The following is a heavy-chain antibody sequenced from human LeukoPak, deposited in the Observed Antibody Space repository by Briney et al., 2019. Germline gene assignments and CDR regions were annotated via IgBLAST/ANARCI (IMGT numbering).Heavy chain of an antibody. D-gene: IGHD3-10*01. V-gene: IGHV4-59*08. Sequence: PSETLSLTCTVSGGSISSYYWIWIRQPPGKGLEWIGYIYYSGSTNYNPSLKSRVTISVDTSKNQFSLKLSSVTAAVTAVYYCARHPRSRGYYGSGNWFDPWGQGTLVTVSS. J-gene: IGHJ5*02. CDR3: ARHPRSRGYYGSGNWFDP. CDR1: GGSISSYY. CDR2: IYYSGST.